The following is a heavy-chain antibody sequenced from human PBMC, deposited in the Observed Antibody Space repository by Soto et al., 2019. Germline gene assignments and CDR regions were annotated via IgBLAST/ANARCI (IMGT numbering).Heavy chain of an antibody. Sequence: GGSLRLSCEASGFTFSRYWMSWVRQAPGRGLEWVANVKEDGSVTRYGDSVKGRFTISRDNAKSSLYLQINSLRVEDTAVYYCARWGGGFDYWGQGTLVTVSS. CDR3: ARWGGGFDY. D-gene: IGHD2-15*01. J-gene: IGHJ4*02. CDR1: GFTFSRYW. CDR2: VKEDGSVT. V-gene: IGHV3-7*01.